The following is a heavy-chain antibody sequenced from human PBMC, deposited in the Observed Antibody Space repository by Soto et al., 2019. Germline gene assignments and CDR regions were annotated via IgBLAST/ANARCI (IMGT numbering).Heavy chain of an antibody. CDR2: VHYSGST. V-gene: IGHV4-39*01. CDR3: ARQHYSDSSGYYTWN. D-gene: IGHD3-22*01. CDR1: GGSISSNIYY. J-gene: IGHJ4*02. Sequence: QLQLQESGPGLVKPSETLSLTCSVSGGSISSNIYYWGWIRQPPGKGLEWIATVHYSGSTYYTPSPKSRCTISAATSPTQCSLRLNSVTAADTAVYYCARQHYSDSSGYYTWNWGQGTLVTVSS.